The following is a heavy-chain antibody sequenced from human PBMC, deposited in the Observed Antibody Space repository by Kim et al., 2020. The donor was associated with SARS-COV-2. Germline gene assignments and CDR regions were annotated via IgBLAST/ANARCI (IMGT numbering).Heavy chain of an antibody. D-gene: IGHD4-17*01. J-gene: IGHJ4*02. CDR3: AREPDHGDFFDF. Sequence: SETLSLTCTVSGGSISSYYWSWVRQPPGKGLEWIGYIYYSGSTNYNPSLKRRVTISVDTSKNQFSLTLSSVTAADTAVYYCAREPDHGDFFDFWGQGTLGTVPS. CDR1: GGSISSYY. CDR2: IYYSGST. V-gene: IGHV4-59*13.